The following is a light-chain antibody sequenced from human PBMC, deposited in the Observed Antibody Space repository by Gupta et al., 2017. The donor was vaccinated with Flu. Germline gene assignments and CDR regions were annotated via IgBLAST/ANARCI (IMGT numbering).Light chain of an antibody. CDR2: LGS. J-gene: IGKJ2*01. V-gene: IGKV2-28*01. CDR3: MQALQTPWYT. Sequence: DIVMTQSPLSLPVTPGEPASISCRSSQSLLHSNGYNYLDWYLQKPGQSPQLLIYLGSNRASGVPYRFSGSGSGTDFTLKISRVEAEDVGVYYCMQALQTPWYTFGQGTKLEIK. CDR1: QSLLHSNGYNY.